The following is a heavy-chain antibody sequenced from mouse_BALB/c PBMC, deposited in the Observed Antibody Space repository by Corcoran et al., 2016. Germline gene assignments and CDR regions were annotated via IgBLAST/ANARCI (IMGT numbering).Heavy chain of an antibody. V-gene: IGHV14-3*02. CDR1: GFNIKDTY. Sequence: EVQLQQSGAELVKPGASVKLSCTASGFNIKDTYMHWVKQRPEQGLEWIGRIDPANGNTKYDPRFQGKATITADTASNTAYLQRSSLTSEDTAVYYCARDGYDWFAYWGQGTLVTVSA. CDR2: IDPANGNT. D-gene: IGHD2-2*01. J-gene: IGHJ3*01. CDR3: ARDGYDWFAY.